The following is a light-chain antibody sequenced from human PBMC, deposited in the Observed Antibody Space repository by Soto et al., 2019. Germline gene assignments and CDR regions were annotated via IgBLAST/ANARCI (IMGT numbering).Light chain of an antibody. CDR3: SSYVGTNSYV. Sequence: ALTQPPSASGSPGQSVTISCTGTSSDVGGYNYVSWYQQHPGKAPKLMIYEVSKRPSGVPDRFSGSKSGNTASLTVSGLQAEDEADYYCSSYVGTNSYVFGTGTKVTVL. J-gene: IGLJ1*01. CDR2: EVS. V-gene: IGLV2-8*01. CDR1: SSDVGGYNY.